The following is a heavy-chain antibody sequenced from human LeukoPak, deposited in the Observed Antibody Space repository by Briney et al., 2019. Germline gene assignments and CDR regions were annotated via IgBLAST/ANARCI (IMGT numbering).Heavy chain of an antibody. CDR1: GYTFTGYY. D-gene: IGHD2-8*01. V-gene: IGHV1-2*02. J-gene: IGHJ6*02. Sequence: XVSCKAXGYTFTGYYMHWVRQAPGQGLEWMGWINPNSGGTNYAQKFQGRVTMTRDTSISTAYMELSRLRSDDTAVYYCAGIPPGYCTNGVCHKGMDVWGQGTTVTVSS. CDR2: INPNSGGT. CDR3: AGIPPGYCTNGVCHKGMDV.